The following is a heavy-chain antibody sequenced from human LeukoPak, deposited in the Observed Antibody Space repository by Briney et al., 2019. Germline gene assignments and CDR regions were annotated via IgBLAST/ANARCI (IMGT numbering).Heavy chain of an antibody. CDR1: GGSISSYY. V-gene: IGHV4-59*01. CDR3: ARWSVVVPAAILDINLFDY. J-gene: IGHJ4*02. CDR2: IYYSGST. Sequence: SETLSLTCTVSGGSISSYYWSWIRQPPGKGLEWIGYIYYSGSTNYNPSLKSRVTISVDTSKNQFSLKLSSVTAADTAVYYCARWSVVVPAAILDINLFDYWGQGTLVTVSS. D-gene: IGHD2-2*02.